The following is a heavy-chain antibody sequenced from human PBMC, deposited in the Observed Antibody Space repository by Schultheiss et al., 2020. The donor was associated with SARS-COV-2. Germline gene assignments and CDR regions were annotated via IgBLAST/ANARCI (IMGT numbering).Heavy chain of an antibody. CDR1: GYSISSGYY. Sequence: SETLSLTCAVSGYSISSGYYWGWIRQPPGKGLEWIGYIYYSGSTNYNPSLKSRVTISVDTSKNQFSLKLSSVTAADTAVYYCARDRLGSWGLWKGVVAATNAFDIWGQGTMVTVSS. CDR3: ARDRLGSWGLWKGVVAATNAFDI. J-gene: IGHJ3*02. D-gene: IGHD2-15*01. CDR2: IYYSGST. V-gene: IGHV4-38-2*02.